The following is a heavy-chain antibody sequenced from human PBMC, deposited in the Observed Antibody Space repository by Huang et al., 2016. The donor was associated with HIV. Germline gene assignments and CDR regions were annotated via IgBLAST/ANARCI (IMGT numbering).Heavy chain of an antibody. CDR1: GYTFTAYI. CDR3: ARDRLYDGSSWQLYP. J-gene: IGHJ4*03. D-gene: IGHD2-8*01. CDR2: IKPKFGAV. V-gene: IGHV1-2*02. Sequence: CETSGYTFTAYILHWFRKAPGRSLEWMGWIKPKFGAVNYAHSFKGRITIIRDIYREAAFLELTGLRLDDTAVYYCARDRLYDGSSWQLYPWGQGTRVIVSS.